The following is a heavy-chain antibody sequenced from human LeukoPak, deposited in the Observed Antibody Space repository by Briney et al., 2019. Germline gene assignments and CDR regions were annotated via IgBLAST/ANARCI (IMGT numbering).Heavy chain of an antibody. J-gene: IGHJ6*03. V-gene: IGHV4-4*07. D-gene: IGHD6-6*01. Sequence: PSETLSLTCTVSGGSISSYYWSWIRQPAGKGLEWIGRIYTSGSTNYNPSLKSRVTISVDTSKNQFSLKLSSVTAADTAVYYCARGRARRGFHYYMDVWGKGTTVTVSS. CDR3: ARGRARRGFHYYMDV. CDR2: IYTSGST. CDR1: GGSISSYY.